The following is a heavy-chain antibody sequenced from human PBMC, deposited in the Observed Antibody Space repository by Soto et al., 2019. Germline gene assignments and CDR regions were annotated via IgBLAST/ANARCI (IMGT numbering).Heavy chain of an antibody. CDR2: IYYSGST. J-gene: IGHJ4*02. V-gene: IGHV4-61*01. Sequence: SETLSLTCTGSGGSVSSGSYYWSWVRQPPGKGLEWIGYIYYSGSTNYNPSLKSRVTISVDTSKNQFSLKLSSVTAADTAVYYCARSDGRYWGQGTLVTVSS. CDR3: ARSDGRY. CDR1: GGSVSSGSYY.